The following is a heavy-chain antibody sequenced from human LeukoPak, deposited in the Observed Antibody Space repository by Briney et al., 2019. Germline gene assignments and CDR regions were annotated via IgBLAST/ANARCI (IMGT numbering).Heavy chain of an antibody. CDR3: ARVGYYDSSGYYPTDY. CDR2: ISSSSSYI. V-gene: IGHV3-21*01. D-gene: IGHD3-22*01. J-gene: IGHJ4*02. CDR1: GFTFSSYS. Sequence: PGGSLRLSCAASGFTFSSYSMNWVRQAPGKGLEWVSSISSSSSYIYYADSVKGRFTISRDNAKNSLYLQMNSLRAEDTAVYYCARVGYYDSSGYYPTDYWGQGTLVTVSS.